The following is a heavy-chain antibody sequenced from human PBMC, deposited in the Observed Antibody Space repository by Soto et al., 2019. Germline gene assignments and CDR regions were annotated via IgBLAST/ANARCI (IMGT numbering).Heavy chain of an antibody. V-gene: IGHV3-23*01. CDR3: AKDHGYSGTWSGWIHLHYYGMDV. CDR1: GFTFSSYA. D-gene: IGHD3-10*01. Sequence: VGSLRLSCAASGFTFSSYAMSWVRQAPGKGLEWVSAISGSGGSTYYADSVKGRFTISRDNSKNTLYLQMNSLRAEDTAVYYCAKDHGYSGTWSGWIHLHYYGMDVWGQGTTVTVSS. CDR2: ISGSGGST. J-gene: IGHJ6*02.